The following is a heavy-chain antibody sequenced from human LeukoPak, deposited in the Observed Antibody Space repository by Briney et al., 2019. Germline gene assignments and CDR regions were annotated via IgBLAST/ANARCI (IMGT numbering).Heavy chain of an antibody. D-gene: IGHD1-26*01. CDR2: IYYSGST. Sequence: SETLSLTCTVSGGSISSSSYYWGWIRQPPGKGLEWIGSIYYSGSTYYNPSLKSRVTISVDRSKNQFSLKLSSVTAADTAVYYCARGGVGATTPFGYWGQGTLVTVSS. J-gene: IGHJ4*02. CDR3: ARGGVGATTPFGY. CDR1: GGSISSSSYY. V-gene: IGHV4-39*07.